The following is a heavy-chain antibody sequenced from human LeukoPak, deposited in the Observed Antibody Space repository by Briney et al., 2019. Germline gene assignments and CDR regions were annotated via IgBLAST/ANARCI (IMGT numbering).Heavy chain of an antibody. J-gene: IGHJ5*02. V-gene: IGHV3-53*01. D-gene: IGHD3-10*01. CDR1: GFTVSSNY. CDR2: IYSGGST. CDR3: ARVLWFGEPHNWFDP. Sequence: GGSLRLSCAASGFTVSSNYVSWVRQAPGKGLEWVSVIYSGGSTYYADSVKGRFSISRDNSKNTLYLQMNSLRAEDTAVYYCARVLWFGEPHNWFDPWGQGTLVTVSS.